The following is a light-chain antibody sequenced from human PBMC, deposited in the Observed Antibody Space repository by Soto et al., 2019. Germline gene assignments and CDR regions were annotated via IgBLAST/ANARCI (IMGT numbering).Light chain of an antibody. V-gene: IGKV1-39*01. CDR1: EDITNY. CDR2: DAS. J-gene: IGKJ5*01. CDR3: QQSYSTPIT. Sequence: IQLTQSPSSLSASVGDRVTVTCRASEDITNYLAWYQQKVGKAPKLLIYDASTLHSGVPSRFSGSGSGTDFTLTISSLQPEDFATYYCQQSYSTPITFGQGTRLEIK.